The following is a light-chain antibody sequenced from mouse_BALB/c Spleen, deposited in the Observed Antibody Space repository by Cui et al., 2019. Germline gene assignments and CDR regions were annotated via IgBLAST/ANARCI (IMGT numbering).Light chain of an antibody. J-gene: IGKJ2*01. CDR2: STS. CDR1: SSVSSSY. V-gene: IGKV4-79*01. Sequence: QLVLTQSPAIMSASPGEKVTLTSSASSSVSSSYLYWYQQKPGSSPKLWIYSTSNLASGVPARFSGSGSGTSYSLTISSMEAEDAASYFCHQWSSYPPTFGGGTKLEIK. CDR3: HQWSSYPPT.